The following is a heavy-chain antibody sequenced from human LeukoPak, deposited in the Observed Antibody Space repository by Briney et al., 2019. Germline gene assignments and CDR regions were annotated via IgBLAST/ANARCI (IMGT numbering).Heavy chain of an antibody. V-gene: IGHV3-11*04. D-gene: IGHD3-10*01. Sequence: GGSLRLSCAASGFTFNHYYMTWIRQAPGRGLEWVSYISSGSSTTYYADSVKGRFTISRDNAKNSLYLQVNSLRDEDTAVYYCARGRGLTLSYHYFDYWGQGTLVTVSS. CDR2: ISSGSSTT. CDR3: ARGRGLTLSYHYFDY. CDR1: GFTFNHYY. J-gene: IGHJ4*02.